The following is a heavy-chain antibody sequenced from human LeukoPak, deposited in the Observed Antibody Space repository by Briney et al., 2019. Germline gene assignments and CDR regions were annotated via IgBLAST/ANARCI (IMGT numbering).Heavy chain of an antibody. D-gene: IGHD3-16*01. CDR1: RFTFSNYA. Sequence: GGSLRLSCAASRFTFSNYAMSWVRQAPGKGLESVSLLYSADSGGRDYHADSVRGRFTVSRDISKNTMYLQMNNLRAEDTAVYYCAREDRGTDVWGQGTLVTVSS. CDR3: AREDRGTDV. CDR2: LYSADSGGRD. V-gene: IGHV3-23*03. J-gene: IGHJ3*01.